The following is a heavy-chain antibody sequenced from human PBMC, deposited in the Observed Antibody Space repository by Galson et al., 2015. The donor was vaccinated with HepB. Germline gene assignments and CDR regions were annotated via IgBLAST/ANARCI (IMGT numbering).Heavy chain of an antibody. CDR3: ATVLFGSGAYWTFEM. CDR2: IRTNGANI. V-gene: IGHV3-48*04. J-gene: IGHJ3*02. Sequence: SLRLSCAASGFTFSRHTMSWVRQTPGQGLQWLSYIRTNGANIHYADSVKGRFTVARDNAKNTMFLQMNSLRAEDTAVYYCATVLFGSGAYWTFEMWGQGTLVTVSS. CDR1: GFTFSRHT. D-gene: IGHD2-15*01.